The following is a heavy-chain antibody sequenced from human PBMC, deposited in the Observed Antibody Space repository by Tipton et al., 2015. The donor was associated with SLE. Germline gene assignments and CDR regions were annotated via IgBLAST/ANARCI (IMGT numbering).Heavy chain of an antibody. D-gene: IGHD3-16*02. V-gene: IGHV3-48*03. CDR1: GFTFSDYE. CDR3: ARDAVITFGGVIGD. Sequence: SLRLSCAASGFTFSDYEMNWVRQAPGRGPEWVAYISSGVPTIYYADSVKGRFTISRDYARTSLDLQMNSLRAEDTAVYYCARDAVITFGGVIGDWGQGTLVTVSS. J-gene: IGHJ4*02. CDR2: ISSGVPTI.